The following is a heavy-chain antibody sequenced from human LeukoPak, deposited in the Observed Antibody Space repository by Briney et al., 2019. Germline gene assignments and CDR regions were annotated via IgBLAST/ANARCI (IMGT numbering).Heavy chain of an antibody. CDR2: IVGSISNI. CDR1: GFSFSTYS. V-gene: IGHV3-48*04. D-gene: IGHD6-13*01. Sequence: PGGSLRLSCTASGFSFSTYSMNWVRQAPGKGLEWVSYIVGSISNIYYADSVKGRFTISRDNAKNSLYLQMNSLRAEDTAVYYCARDRSFAAAGGNVPLGYWGQGILVTVCS. CDR3: ARDRSFAAAGGNVPLGY. J-gene: IGHJ4*02.